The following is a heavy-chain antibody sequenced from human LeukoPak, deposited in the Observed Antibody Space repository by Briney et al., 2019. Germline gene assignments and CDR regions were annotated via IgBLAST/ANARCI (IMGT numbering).Heavy chain of an antibody. CDR1: GGTFSSYT. CDR2: IIPILGIP. Sequence: SVKVSCKASGGTFSSYTFSWLRQAPGQGLEWMGRIIPILGIPNYAQKFQGRVTITADKSTSTAYMELSSLRSEDTAVYYCARALFYSSDPILYFDYWGQGTLVTVSS. D-gene: IGHD6-19*01. CDR3: ARALFYSSDPILYFDY. V-gene: IGHV1-69*02. J-gene: IGHJ4*02.